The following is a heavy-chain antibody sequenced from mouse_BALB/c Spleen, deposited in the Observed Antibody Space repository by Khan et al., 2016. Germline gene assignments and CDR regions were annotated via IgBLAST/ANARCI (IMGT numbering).Heavy chain of an antibody. CDR1: GYTFTEYI. V-gene: IGHV1-62-2*01. CDR2: FYPLGGSI. J-gene: IGHJ4*01. Sequence: VELEESGAGLVKPGASVKLSCTASGYTFTEYIMHWVQQSSGQGLEWIGWFYPLGGSIKYPEKFRDQATLTADKSSNTVYLELSRWTSEDAAVYMCARQDGGAHDAMDYWGQGTSVTVSS. CDR3: ARQDGGAHDAMDY.